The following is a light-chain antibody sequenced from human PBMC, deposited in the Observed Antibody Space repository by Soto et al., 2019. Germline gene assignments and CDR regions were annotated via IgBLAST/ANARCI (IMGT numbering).Light chain of an antibody. CDR3: QQYGSSPPLT. CDR2: GAS. V-gene: IGKV3-20*01. J-gene: IGKJ4*01. CDR1: QSVSSNY. Sequence: EIVLTQSPGTLSLSPGERATLSCRASQSVSSNYLAWYQQKLGQAPRLLIYGASSRATGIPDRFSGSGSGTDFTLTISRLEPEDFAVDYCQQYGSSPPLTFGGGNKVEIK.